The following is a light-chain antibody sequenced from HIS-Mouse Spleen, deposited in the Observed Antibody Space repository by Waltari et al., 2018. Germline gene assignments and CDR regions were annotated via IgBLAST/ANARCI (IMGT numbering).Light chain of an antibody. J-gene: IGLJ3*02. CDR1: SSDVGGYNY. V-gene: IGLV2-14*01. Sequence: QSALTQPASVSGSPGQSITISCTGTSSDVGGYNYVSCYQQHPGKAPKLVIYEVSTRPSGGSNRFSRSKSGNTASLTISGLQAEDEADYYCSSYTSSSSWVFGGGTKLTVL. CDR2: EVS. CDR3: SSYTSSSSWV.